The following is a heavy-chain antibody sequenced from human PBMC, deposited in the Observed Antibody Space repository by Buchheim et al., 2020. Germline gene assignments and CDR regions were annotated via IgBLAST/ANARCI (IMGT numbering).Heavy chain of an antibody. J-gene: IGHJ6*02. D-gene: IGHD6-19*01. V-gene: IGHV3-48*04. CDR3: ARDYSSGWYGHYGMDV. CDR2: ISSRSSTI. Sequence: EVQLVESGGGLVQPGGSLRLSCAASGFTLSSYSMNWVRQAPGKGLEWVSYISSRSSTIYYADSVKGRFTISRDNAKNSLYLQMNSLRAEDTAVYYFARDYSSGWYGHYGMDVWGQGTT. CDR1: GFTLSSYS.